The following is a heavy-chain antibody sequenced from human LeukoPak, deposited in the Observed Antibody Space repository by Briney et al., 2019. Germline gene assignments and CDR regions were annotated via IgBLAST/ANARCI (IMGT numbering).Heavy chain of an antibody. CDR2: ISTSSSYI. CDR3: TRGYWFDS. Sequence: PGGSLRLSCTTSGFIFSSSTMNWVRQAPGKGLEWVSTISTSSSYIYYADSVRGRFTISRDNAKSSFYLQMNSLRVEDTAVYYCTRGYWFDSWGQGILVTVSS. J-gene: IGHJ5*01. CDR1: GFIFSSST. V-gene: IGHV3-21*01.